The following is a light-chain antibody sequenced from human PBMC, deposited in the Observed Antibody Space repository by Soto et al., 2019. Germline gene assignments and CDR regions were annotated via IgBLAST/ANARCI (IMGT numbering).Light chain of an antibody. J-gene: IGLJ1*01. Sequence: QSVLTQPRSVSGSPGQSVTISCTGTSSDVGGYNYVSWYQQHPGKAPKLMIYDVSKRPSGVPDRFSGSKSGNTASLTISGLQAEEEADYYCCSYAGSYTYVFGTGTQLTVL. CDR3: CSYAGSYTYV. CDR1: SSDVGGYNY. CDR2: DVS. V-gene: IGLV2-11*01.